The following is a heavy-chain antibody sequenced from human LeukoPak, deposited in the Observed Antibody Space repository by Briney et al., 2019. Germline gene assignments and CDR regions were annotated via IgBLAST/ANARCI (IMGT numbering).Heavy chain of an antibody. Sequence: APLKISCKASLLSFTPSVFSCGRQAPGQGLEWVWWISAYNVKTNYAQKFQGRVTMTTDTSTTTVYMNLRSPRSDDTAVYFCARGGALTSFDSWGQGTLITVSS. V-gene: IGHV1-18*01. CDR2: ISAYNVKT. D-gene: IGHD1-26*01. CDR3: ARGGALTSFDS. J-gene: IGHJ4*02. CDR1: LLSFTPSV.